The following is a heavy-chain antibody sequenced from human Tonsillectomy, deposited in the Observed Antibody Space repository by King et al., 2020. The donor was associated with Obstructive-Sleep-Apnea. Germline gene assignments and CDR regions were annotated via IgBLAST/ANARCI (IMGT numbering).Heavy chain of an antibody. J-gene: IGHJ4*02. D-gene: IGHD4-23*01. V-gene: IGHV4-34*01. Sequence: VQLPQWGAGLLKPSETLSLTCAVYGGSFSGYYWSWIRQPPGKGLEWIGEINHSGSTNYNPSLKSRVTISVDTSKNQFSLKLSSVTAADTAVYYCASVVAPGGNSLNYWGQGTLVTVSS. CDR1: GGSFSGYY. CDR3: ASVVAPGGNSLNY. CDR2: INHSGST.